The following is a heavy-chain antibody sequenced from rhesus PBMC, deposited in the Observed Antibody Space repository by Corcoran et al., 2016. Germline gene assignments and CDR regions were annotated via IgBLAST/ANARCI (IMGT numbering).Heavy chain of an antibody. V-gene: IGHV4-93*01. J-gene: IGHJ5-1*01. CDR2: IYGSGGIT. CDR1: GGSISNSNW. D-gene: IGHD6-25*01. Sequence: QVQLQESGPAVVKPSETLSLTCAVPGGSISNSNWWSWIRQSPGKGLEWIGGIYGSGGITEYNPSLKSRVTIPKDTSKNQFSLKLTSVTAADTAVYYCASPSGVAAHFDVWGPGVLVTVSS. CDR3: ASPSGVAAHFDV.